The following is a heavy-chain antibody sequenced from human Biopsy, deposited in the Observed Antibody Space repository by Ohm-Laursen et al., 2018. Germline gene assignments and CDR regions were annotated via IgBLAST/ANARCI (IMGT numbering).Heavy chain of an antibody. V-gene: IGHV4-61*01. J-gene: IGHJ4*02. D-gene: IGHD6-19*01. CDR2: FYSSGTT. CDR1: DASASSGRYY. CDR3: ARGMRSSGWPYFDS. Sequence: SQTLSLTCTVSDASASSGRYYWTWIRQPPRKPLEWIGYFYSSGTTRYNPSLESRLSISMDTSKNEVSLRLTSMTAADTAIYYCARGMRSSGWPYFDSWGQGTLVTVSS.